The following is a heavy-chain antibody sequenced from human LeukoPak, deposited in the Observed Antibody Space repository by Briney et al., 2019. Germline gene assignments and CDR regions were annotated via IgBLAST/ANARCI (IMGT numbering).Heavy chain of an antibody. CDR2: IKEDGSEK. CDR3: ARGGSHTWYR. V-gene: IGHV3-7*01. CDR1: GFSVRSNY. D-gene: IGHD2-15*01. Sequence: GGSLRLSCAASGFSVRSNYMSWVRQAPGKGLEWVANIKEDGSEKYYVDSVKGRFTISRDNAKNSLYLQMNGLRVEDTAIYYCARGGSHTWYRWGQGTLVTVSS. J-gene: IGHJ5*02.